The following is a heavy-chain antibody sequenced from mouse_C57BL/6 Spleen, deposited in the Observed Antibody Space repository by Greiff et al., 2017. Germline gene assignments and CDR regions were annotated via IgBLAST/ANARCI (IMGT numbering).Heavy chain of an antibody. J-gene: IGHJ3*01. V-gene: IGHV1-50*01. CDR3: ARSRITTVVDSFAY. Sequence: VQLQQPGAELVKPGASVKLSCKASGYTFTSYWMQWVKQRPGQGLEWIGEIDPSDSYTNYNQKFKGKATLTVDTSSSTAYMQLSSLTSEDSAVYYCARSRITTVVDSFAYWGQGTLVTVSA. D-gene: IGHD1-1*01. CDR1: GYTFTSYW. CDR2: IDPSDSYT.